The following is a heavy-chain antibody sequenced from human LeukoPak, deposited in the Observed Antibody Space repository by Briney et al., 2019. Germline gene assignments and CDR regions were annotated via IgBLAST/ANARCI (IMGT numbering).Heavy chain of an antibody. Sequence: SETLSLTCTVSGGSISSYYWSWLRQPPGKGLEGIGYIYYSGSPNYNHSLKSRVTISVDPSKNQFSLKLSSLTAADTAVYYCARSGGIAARMDVWGQGTTVTVSS. J-gene: IGHJ6*02. CDR1: GGSISSYY. CDR2: IYYSGSP. V-gene: IGHV4-59*01. D-gene: IGHD6-13*01. CDR3: ARSGGIAARMDV.